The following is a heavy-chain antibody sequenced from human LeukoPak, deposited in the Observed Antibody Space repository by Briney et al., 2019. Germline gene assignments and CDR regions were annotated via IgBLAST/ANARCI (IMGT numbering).Heavy chain of an antibody. V-gene: IGHV3-48*01. J-gene: IGHJ4*02. D-gene: IGHD1-26*01. CDR2: ISSSSSTI. Sequence: GGSLRLSCAASGFTFSSYSMNWVRQAPGKGLEWVSYISSSSSTIYYADSVKGRFTISRDNAKNSLYLQMNSLRAEDTAVYYCARDSRRSGSYRPHAGGGYFDYWGQGTLVTVSS. CDR3: ARDSRRSGSYRPHAGGGYFDY. CDR1: GFTFSSYS.